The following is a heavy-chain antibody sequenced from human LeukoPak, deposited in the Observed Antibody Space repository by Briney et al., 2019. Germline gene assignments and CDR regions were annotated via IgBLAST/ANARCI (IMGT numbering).Heavy chain of an antibody. CDR3: AKGSYSSGYYSPYFDY. CDR2: ISWNSGSI. D-gene: IGHD3-22*01. Sequence: GGSLRFSCAASGFTFDDYAMHWVRQAPGKGLEWVSGISWNSGSIGYADSVKGRFTISRDNAKNSLYLQMNSLRAEDTALYYCAKGSYSSGYYSPYFDYWGQGTLVTVSS. V-gene: IGHV3-9*01. CDR1: GFTFDDYA. J-gene: IGHJ4*02.